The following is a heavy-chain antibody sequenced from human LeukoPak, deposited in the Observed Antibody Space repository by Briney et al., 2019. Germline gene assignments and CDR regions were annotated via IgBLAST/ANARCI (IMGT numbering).Heavy chain of an antibody. CDR1: GFTLSSYW. CDR3: AREHYFYYMDG. J-gene: IGHJ6*03. CDR2: VNQGGTQK. Sequence: GGSLRLSCAASGFTLSSYWMHWVRQAPGKGLEWVANVNQGGTQKYYVDSVKGRFTISRDNAENSLYLQMNSLRAEDTAVYYCAREHYFYYMDGWGKGTTVTVSS. V-gene: IGHV3-7*01.